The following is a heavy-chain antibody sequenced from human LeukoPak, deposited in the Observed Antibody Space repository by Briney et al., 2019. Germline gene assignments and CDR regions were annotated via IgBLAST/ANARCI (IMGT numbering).Heavy chain of an antibody. Sequence: SVKVSCKASGGTFSSYAISWVRQAPGQGLEWMGGIIPIFGTANYAQKFQGRVTITTDESTSTAYMELSSLRSEDTAVYYCARPYREGIRGAFDIWGPGTMVTVSS. CDR2: IIPIFGTA. D-gene: IGHD3-16*02. CDR1: GGTFSSYA. V-gene: IGHV1-69*05. CDR3: ARPYREGIRGAFDI. J-gene: IGHJ3*02.